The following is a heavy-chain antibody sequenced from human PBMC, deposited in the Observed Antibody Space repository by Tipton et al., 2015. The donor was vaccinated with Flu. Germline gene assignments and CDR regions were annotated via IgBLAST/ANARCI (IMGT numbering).Heavy chain of an antibody. CDR1: GDSIGSDYY. D-gene: IGHD1-14*01. J-gene: IGHJ4*02. CDR3: ARAVFKIGPDY. Sequence: LRLSCSVSGDSIGSDYYWGWIRQPPGKGLEWLGNIHRSGNTYYNPSLKSRVTISLDTSKNQFSLKLTSVTAADTAVYYCARAVFKIGPDYWGQGALVTVSS. V-gene: IGHV4-38-2*01. CDR2: IHRSGNT.